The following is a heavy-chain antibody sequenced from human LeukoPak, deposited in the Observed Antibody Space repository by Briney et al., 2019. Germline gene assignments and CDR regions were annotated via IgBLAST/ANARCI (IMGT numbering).Heavy chain of an antibody. Sequence: SETLSLTCTVSVGSISRYYWSWIRQPPGKGLEWIGYIYYSGSTNYNPSLKSRVTVSVDTSKNQFSLQLSSVTAADTAVYYCARDGSGWYGMDVWGKGTTVTVSS. CDR2: IYYSGST. J-gene: IGHJ6*04. CDR1: VGSISRYY. V-gene: IGHV4-59*01. CDR3: ARDGSGWYGMDV. D-gene: IGHD6-19*01.